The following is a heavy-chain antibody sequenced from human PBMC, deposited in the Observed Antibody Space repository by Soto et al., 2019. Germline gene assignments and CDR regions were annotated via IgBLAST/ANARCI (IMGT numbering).Heavy chain of an antibody. CDR1: GGSASSGSYY. J-gene: IGHJ4*02. V-gene: IGHV4-61*01. D-gene: IGHD2-15*01. CDR3: AKGYCSGGSCYGFDY. Sequence: PSETLSLTCTVSGGSASSGSYYWSWIRQPPGKGLEWIGYIYYSGSTNYNPSLKSRVTISVDTSKNQFSLKLSSVTAADTAVYYCAKGYCSGGSCYGFDYWGQGTLVTVSS. CDR2: IYYSGST.